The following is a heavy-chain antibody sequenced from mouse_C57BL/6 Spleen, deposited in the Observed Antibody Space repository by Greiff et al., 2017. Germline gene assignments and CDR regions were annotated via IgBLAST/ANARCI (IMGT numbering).Heavy chain of an antibody. CDR1: GYAFSSSW. Sequence: QVQLQQSGPELVKPGASVKISCKASGYAFSSSWMNWVKQRPGKGLEWIGRIYPGDGDTNYNGQFKGKATLTADKSSRTAYMQLSSLTSEDAAFYCCAREGTFAWFAYRGQGTLVTVTA. CDR2: IYPGDGDT. V-gene: IGHV1-82*01. CDR3: AREGTFAWFAY. J-gene: IGHJ3*01.